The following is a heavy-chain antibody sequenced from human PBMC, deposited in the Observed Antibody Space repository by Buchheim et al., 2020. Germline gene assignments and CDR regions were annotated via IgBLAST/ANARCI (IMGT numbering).Heavy chain of an antibody. CDR2: IWYDGINK. CDR3: ARDSNLRFLEWSDLDWAPGYYYGMDV. D-gene: IGHD3-3*01. V-gene: IGHV3-33*01. J-gene: IGHJ6*02. CDR1: GLTFSSYG. Sequence: QVQLVESGGGVVQPGRSLRLSCAASGLTFSSYGMHWVRQAPGKGLEWVAVIWYDGINKYYADSVKGRFTISRDNSKNTLYLQMNSLRAEDTAVYYCARDSNLRFLEWSDLDWAPGYYYGMDVWGQGTT.